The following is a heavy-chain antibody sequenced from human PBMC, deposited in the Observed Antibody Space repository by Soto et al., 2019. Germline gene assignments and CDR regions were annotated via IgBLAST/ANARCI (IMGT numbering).Heavy chain of an antibody. V-gene: IGHV3-30*03. CDR3: ARDLQAGTDNVNWFAP. CDR1: GFGIGGFV. CDR2: IAFDGSNG. J-gene: IGHJ5*02. Sequence: QVQLVESGGGVVKPGGSLRPSFGAPGFGIGGFVLPWVRQAQGKGLGWVAVIAFDGSNGGYADSAKGRFTISRDNSKNTVYLQMSSLRGEDTAVYYCARDLQAGTDNVNWFAPWGQGTLVTVSS. D-gene: IGHD1-1*01.